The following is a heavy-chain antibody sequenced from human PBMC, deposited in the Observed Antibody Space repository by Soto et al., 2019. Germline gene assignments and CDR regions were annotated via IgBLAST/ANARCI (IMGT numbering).Heavy chain of an antibody. D-gene: IGHD6-13*01. CDR3: TTGYSSSWSQAEYFQH. V-gene: IGHV3-15*01. CDR2: IKSKTDGGTT. Sequence: WVRQAPGKGLEWVGRIKSKTDGGTTDYAAPVKGRFTISRDDSKNTLYLQMNSLKTEDTAVYYCTTGYSSSWSQAEYFQHWGQGTLVTVSS. J-gene: IGHJ1*01.